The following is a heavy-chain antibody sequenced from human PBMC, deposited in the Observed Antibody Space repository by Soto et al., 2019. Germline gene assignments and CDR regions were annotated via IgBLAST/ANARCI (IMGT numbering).Heavy chain of an antibody. V-gene: IGHV4-30-2*01. D-gene: IGHD2-15*01. CDR3: ARGGWTITAEIDY. CDR1: GGSLSSGGSS. CDR2: IYHSGLT. J-gene: IGHJ4*02. Sequence: QLQLQESGSGLVKPSQTLSLTCAVSGGSLSSGGSSWIWIRQPPGKGLEWLGYIYHSGLTYYNPSLQILDTSSVDRAKTQFSLKPSSVTSAYTAVYYCARGGWTITAEIDYWGQGSLVTVCS.